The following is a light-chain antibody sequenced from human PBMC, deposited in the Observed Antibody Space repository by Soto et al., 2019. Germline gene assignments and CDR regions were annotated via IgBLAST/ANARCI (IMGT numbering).Light chain of an antibody. CDR1: QSVSSY. CDR3: QQRSNWPPEIT. V-gene: IGKV3-11*01. CDR2: DAS. J-gene: IGKJ5*01. Sequence: EIVLTQSPATLSLSPGERATLSCRASQSVSSYLAWYQQKPGQAPRLLIYDASNRATGIPARFSGSGSGTELTLTISSLEPEDFAVYYCQQRSNWPPEITFGQGTRLEIK.